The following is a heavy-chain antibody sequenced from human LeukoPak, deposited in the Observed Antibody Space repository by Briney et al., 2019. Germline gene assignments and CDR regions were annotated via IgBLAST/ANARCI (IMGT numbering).Heavy chain of an antibody. CDR3: ARDEAATTSYYYGMDV. D-gene: IGHD5-12*01. CDR2: ISFDGSNK. V-gene: IGHV3-30-3*01. CDR1: GFTFSSYP. J-gene: IGHJ6*02. Sequence: GGSLRLSCAASGFTFSSYPMHWVRQAPGKGLEWVAVISFDGSNKYYADSVKGRFTISRDNSKNTLYLQMNSLRAEDTAVYYCARDEAATTSYYYGMDVWGQGTTVTVSS.